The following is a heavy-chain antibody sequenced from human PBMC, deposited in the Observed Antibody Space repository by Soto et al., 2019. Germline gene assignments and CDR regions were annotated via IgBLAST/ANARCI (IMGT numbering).Heavy chain of an antibody. V-gene: IGHV3-30-3*01. CDR3: ARDEVVVVAARFDY. Sequence: QVQLVESGGGVVQPGRSLRLSCAASGFTFSSYAMHWVRQAPGKGLEWVAVISYDGSNKYYADSVKGRFTISRDNSKNTLYLQMNSLRAEDTAVYYCARDEVVVVAARFDYWCQGTLVTVSS. J-gene: IGHJ4*02. CDR1: GFTFSSYA. D-gene: IGHD2-15*01. CDR2: ISYDGSNK.